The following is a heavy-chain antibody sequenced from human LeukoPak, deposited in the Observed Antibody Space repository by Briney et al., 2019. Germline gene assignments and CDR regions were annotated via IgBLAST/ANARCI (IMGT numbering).Heavy chain of an antibody. CDR1: GFTFSSYA. D-gene: IGHD5-18*01. CDR2: TSYDGSDK. J-gene: IGHJ4*02. V-gene: IGHV3-30*18. Sequence: GSLRLSCAASGFTFSSYAMSWVRQAPGKGLEWVAVTSYDGSDKYYADSVKGRFTISRDNSKNTLYLQMNSLRAEDTAVYYCAKDVGRGYSYGFDYWGQGTLVTVSS. CDR3: AKDVGRGYSYGFDY.